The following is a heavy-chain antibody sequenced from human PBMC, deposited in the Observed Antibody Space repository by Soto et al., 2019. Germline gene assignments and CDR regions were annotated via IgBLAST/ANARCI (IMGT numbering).Heavy chain of an antibody. CDR3: ARAPALLVVRGVIITRAGAFDI. Sequence: PSETLSLTCTVSGGSLSSYYWSWIRQPPGKGLEWIGYIYYSGSTNYNPSLKSRVTISVDTSKNQFSLKLSSVTAADTAVYYCARAPALLVVRGVIITRAGAFDIWGQGTMVTVSS. CDR1: GGSLSSYY. V-gene: IGHV4-59*01. J-gene: IGHJ3*02. CDR2: IYYSGST. D-gene: IGHD3-10*01.